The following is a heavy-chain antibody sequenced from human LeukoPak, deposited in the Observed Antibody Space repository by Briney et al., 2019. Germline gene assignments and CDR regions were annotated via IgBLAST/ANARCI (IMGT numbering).Heavy chain of an antibody. Sequence: PGGSLRLSCAASGFTFRSYAMSWVRQAPGKGLEWVSAISGSGGSTYYVDSVKGRFTISRDNSKNTLYLQVNSLRAKDTAVYYCAKELIVGATTPFDYWGQGTLVTVSS. D-gene: IGHD1-26*01. V-gene: IGHV3-23*01. CDR3: AKELIVGATTPFDY. CDR1: GFTFRSYA. CDR2: ISGSGGST. J-gene: IGHJ4*02.